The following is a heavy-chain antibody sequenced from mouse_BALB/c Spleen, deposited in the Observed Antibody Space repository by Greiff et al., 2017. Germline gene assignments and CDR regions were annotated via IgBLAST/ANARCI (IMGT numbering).Heavy chain of an antibody. V-gene: IGHV1-7*01. D-gene: IGHD1-2*01. CDR3: ARGRHYYGFDY. CDR1: GYTFTSYW. Sequence: QVQLQQSGAELAKPGASVKMSCKASGYTFTSYWMHWVKQRPGQGLEWIGYINPSTGYTEYNQKFKDKATLTADKSSSTAYMQLSSLTSEDSAVYYCARGRHYYGFDYWGQGTTLTVSS. CDR2: INPSTGYT. J-gene: IGHJ2*01.